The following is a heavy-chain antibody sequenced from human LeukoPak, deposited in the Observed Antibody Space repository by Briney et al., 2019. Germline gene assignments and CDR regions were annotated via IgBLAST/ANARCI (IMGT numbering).Heavy chain of an antibody. Sequence: GGSLRLSCAASGFTFSSYSMSWVRQAPGKGLEWVSAISGSGGSTYYADSVKGRFTISRDNSKNTLYLQMNSLRAEGTAVYYCAKAGLTLINYGDYRSWCQGTLVTVSS. J-gene: IGHJ4*02. CDR3: AKAGLTLINYGDYRS. CDR2: ISGSGGST. D-gene: IGHD4-17*01. V-gene: IGHV3-23*01. CDR1: GFTFSSYS.